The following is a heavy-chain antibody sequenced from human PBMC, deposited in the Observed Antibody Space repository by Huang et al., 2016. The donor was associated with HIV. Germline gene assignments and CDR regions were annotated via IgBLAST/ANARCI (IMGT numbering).Heavy chain of an antibody. V-gene: IGHV4-34*01. J-gene: IGHJ6*03. CDR3: ARGQGGYYYYYMDV. CDR2: SNHSEST. CDR1: GGSFSGYY. Sequence: QVQLQQWGAGLLRPSETLSLTCAVYGGSFSGYYGTWIHQPPGKGLEWIGESNHSESTNYNPSLKSRVTSSVDTSRNQFSLTLTSVTAADTAVYYCARGQGGYYYYYMDVWGKGTTVTVSS.